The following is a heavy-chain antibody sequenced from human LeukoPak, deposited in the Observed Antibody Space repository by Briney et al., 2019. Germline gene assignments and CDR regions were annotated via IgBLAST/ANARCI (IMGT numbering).Heavy chain of an antibody. CDR1: GFTFGDYA. D-gene: IGHD3-10*01. CDR3: TRDRGGAAGELFDY. J-gene: IGHJ4*02. V-gene: IGHV3-49*04. Sequence: GRSLRLSCTASGFTFGDYAMSWVRQAPGKGLEWVGFIRSKAYGGTTEYAASVKGRFTISRDDSKSIAYLRMNSLKTEDTAVYYCTRDRGGAAGELFDYWGQGTLVTVSS. CDR2: IRSKAYGGTT.